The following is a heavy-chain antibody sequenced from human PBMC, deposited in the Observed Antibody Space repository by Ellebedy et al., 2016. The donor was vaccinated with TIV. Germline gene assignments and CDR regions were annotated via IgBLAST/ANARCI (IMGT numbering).Heavy chain of an antibody. J-gene: IGHJ4*02. D-gene: IGHD1-1*01. CDR3: TRDGSGTMNY. Sequence: GESLKISCAVSGFTFSSFWMSWVRQAPGKGLEWVANIKEDGNEKYYVDSVKGRFTISRDNVKNSLYLQMNSLRADDTAVYYCTRDGSGTMNYWGQGTLVTVSA. V-gene: IGHV3-7*01. CDR1: GFTFSSFW. CDR2: IKEDGNEK.